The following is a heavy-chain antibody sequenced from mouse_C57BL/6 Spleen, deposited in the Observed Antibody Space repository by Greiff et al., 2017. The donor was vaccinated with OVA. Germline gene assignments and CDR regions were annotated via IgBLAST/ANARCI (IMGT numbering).Heavy chain of an antibody. V-gene: IGHV1-7*01. Sequence: QVKLQQSGAELAKPGASVKLSCKASGYTFTSYWMHWVKQRPGQGLEWIGYINPSSGYTKYTQKFKDKATLTEDKSSSTDYLQLSSLTYEDSAVYYCTRDGSSYDYFDYWGQGTTLTVSS. D-gene: IGHD1-1*01. J-gene: IGHJ2*01. CDR1: GYTFTSYW. CDR3: TRDGSSYDYFDY. CDR2: INPSSGYT.